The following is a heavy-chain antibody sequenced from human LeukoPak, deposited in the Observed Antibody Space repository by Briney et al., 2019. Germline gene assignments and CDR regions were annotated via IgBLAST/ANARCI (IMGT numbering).Heavy chain of an antibody. CDR1: GGSFSGYY. D-gene: IGHD3-10*01. J-gene: IGHJ5*02. CDR2: INHSGST. CDR3: ASSPSGIWFDP. V-gene: IGHV4-34*01. Sequence: SETLSLTWAVYGGSFSGYYWSWIRQPPGKGLEWIGEINHSGSTNYNPSLKSRVTISVDTSKNQFSLRLTSVTAADTAVYYCASSPSGIWFDPWGQGTLVTVSS.